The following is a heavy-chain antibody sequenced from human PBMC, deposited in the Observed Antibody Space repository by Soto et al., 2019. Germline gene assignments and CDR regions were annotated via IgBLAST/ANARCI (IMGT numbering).Heavy chain of an antibody. CDR1: GFTFSSYA. CDR2: ISGSGGST. CDR3: AKVGVTTSSAYYYGMDV. J-gene: IGHJ6*02. D-gene: IGHD4-4*01. V-gene: IGHV3-23*01. Sequence: PGGSLRLSCAASGFTFSSYAMNWVRQAPGKGLEWVSAISGSGGSTYYADSVKGRFTISRDNSKNTLYLQMNSLRAEDTAVYYCAKVGVTTSSAYYYGMDVWGQGTTVTVSS.